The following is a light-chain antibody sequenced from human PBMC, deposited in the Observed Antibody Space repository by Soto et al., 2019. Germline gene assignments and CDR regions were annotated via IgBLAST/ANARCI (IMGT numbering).Light chain of an antibody. V-gene: IGKV1-9*01. CDR1: QGISSY. J-gene: IGKJ5*01. CDR2: AAS. CDR3: RQANSFPIT. Sequence: IQLTQSPSPLSASVGDTCSMTFWARQGISSYLLWDQQEXGKTPXXLXYAASTLQRGAPSRFSGSGSGTDFTLTISSLQPEDFATYYRRQANSFPITFGQGTRLEIK.